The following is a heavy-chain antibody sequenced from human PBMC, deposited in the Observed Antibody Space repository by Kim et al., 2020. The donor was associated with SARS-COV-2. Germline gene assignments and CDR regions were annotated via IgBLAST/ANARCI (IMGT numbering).Heavy chain of an antibody. J-gene: IGHJ3*02. Sequence: ASVKVSCKASGYTFTGYYMHWVRQAPGQGLEWMGRINPNSGGTNYAQKFQGRVTMTRDTSISTAYMELSRLRSDDTAVYYCAPEKGIFDGDYGAFDIWGQGTMVTVSS. V-gene: IGHV1-2*06. CDR3: APEKGIFDGDYGAFDI. CDR2: INPNSGGT. D-gene: IGHD4-17*01. CDR1: GYTFTGYY.